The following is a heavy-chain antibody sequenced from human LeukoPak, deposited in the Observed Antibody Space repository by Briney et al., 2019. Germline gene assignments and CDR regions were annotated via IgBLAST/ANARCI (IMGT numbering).Heavy chain of an antibody. V-gene: IGHV4-34*01. CDR3: AAVLHDAFDI. Sequence: SETLSLTCAVYGGSFSGYYWSWIRQPPGKGLEWIGEINHSGSTNYNPSLKSRVTISVDTSKNQFSLKLSSVTAADTAVYYCAAVLHDAFDIWGQGTMVTVSS. D-gene: IGHD2-8*01. CDR2: INHSGST. CDR1: GGSFSGYY. J-gene: IGHJ3*02.